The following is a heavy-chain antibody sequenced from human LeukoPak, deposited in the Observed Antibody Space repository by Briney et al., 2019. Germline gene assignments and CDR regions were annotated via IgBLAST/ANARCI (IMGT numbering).Heavy chain of an antibody. CDR3: AREGLRFLEWLLYRYYYGMDV. J-gene: IGHJ6*02. CDR1: GFTFSSYG. V-gene: IGHV3-33*01. CDR2: IWYDGSNK. Sequence: PGGSLRLSCAASGFTFSSYGMHWVRQAPGKGLEWVAVIWYDGSNKYYAGSAKGRFTISRDNSKNTLYLQMNSLRAEDTAVYYCAREGLRFLEWLLYRYYYGMDVWGQGTTVTVSS. D-gene: IGHD3-3*01.